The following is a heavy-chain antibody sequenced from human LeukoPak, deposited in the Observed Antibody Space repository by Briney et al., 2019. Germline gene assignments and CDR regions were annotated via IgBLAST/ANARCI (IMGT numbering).Heavy chain of an antibody. J-gene: IGHJ4*02. CDR1: GFTFSNFW. V-gene: IGHV3-74*01. Sequence: GSLLPSCAASGFTFSNFWMHWVRPVPGKGLVWVSGINHDGTGTYYADSVKRRFTISRDNAKNTVYLQRNCLRAEDTAPYYGATVSEYWGQGTLVTVSS. CDR2: INHDGTGT. CDR3: ATVSEY.